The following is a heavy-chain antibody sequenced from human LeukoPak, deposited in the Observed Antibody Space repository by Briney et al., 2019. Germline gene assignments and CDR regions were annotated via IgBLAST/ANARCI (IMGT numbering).Heavy chain of an antibody. Sequence: ASVKVSCKASGFTFTGYYMYWVRQAPGQGLEWMGWIHPNSGVTNYAQKFQGRVTMTRDTSISTAYMELSSLRSDDTAVYYCARDADSSSSLDFWGQGTLVPVSS. J-gene: IGHJ4*02. D-gene: IGHD6-13*01. CDR3: ARDADSSSSLDF. CDR2: IHPNSGVT. CDR1: GFTFTGYY. V-gene: IGHV1-2*02.